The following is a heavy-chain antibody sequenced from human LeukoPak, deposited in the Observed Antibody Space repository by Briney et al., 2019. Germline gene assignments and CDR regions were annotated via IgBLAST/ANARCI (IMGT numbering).Heavy chain of an antibody. J-gene: IGHJ6*02. V-gene: IGHV3-53*01. CDR3: ASSLRYFDWFSHYYGMDV. CDR2: IYSGGST. Sequence: GGSLRLSCAASGFTVSSNYMSWVGQAPGKGLEWVSVIYSGGSTYYADSVKGRFTISRDNSKNTLYLQMNSLRAEDTAVYYCASSLRYFDWFSHYYGMDVWGQGTTVTVSS. CDR1: GFTVSSNY. D-gene: IGHD3-9*01.